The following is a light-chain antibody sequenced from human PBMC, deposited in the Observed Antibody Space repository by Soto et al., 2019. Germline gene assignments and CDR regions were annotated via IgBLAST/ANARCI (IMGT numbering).Light chain of an antibody. CDR3: QQYDSSPLT. V-gene: IGKV3-20*01. CDR2: VAS. CDR1: QSVSSSF. Sequence: EIVLTQSPGTLSLSPGERATLSCRASQSVSSSFLAWYQQKPGQAPRLLIYVASSRATGIPARFSGSGSGTDFTLTISRLEPEDFAVYYCQQYDSSPLTFGGGTKVEIK. J-gene: IGKJ4*01.